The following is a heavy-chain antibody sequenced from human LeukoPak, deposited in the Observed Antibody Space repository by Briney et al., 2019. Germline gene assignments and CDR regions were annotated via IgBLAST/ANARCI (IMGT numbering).Heavy chain of an antibody. V-gene: IGHV4-30-4*08. CDR1: GGSISSGDYY. CDR2: IYYSGST. Sequence: SETLSLTCTVSGGSISSGDYYWSWIRQPPGKGLEWIGYIYYSGSTYYNPSLKSRVTISVDTSKNQFSLKLSSVTAADTAVYYCAREFAIVGAGRGVFDIWGQGTMVTVSS. CDR3: AREFAIVGAGRGVFDI. D-gene: IGHD1-26*01. J-gene: IGHJ3*02.